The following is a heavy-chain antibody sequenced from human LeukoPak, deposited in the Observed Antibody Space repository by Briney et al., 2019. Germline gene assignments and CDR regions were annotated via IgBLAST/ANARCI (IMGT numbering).Heavy chain of an antibody. V-gene: IGHV4-34*01. CDR3: ARGPRCSGSYYGY. J-gene: IGHJ4*02. D-gene: IGHD1-26*01. CDR1: GGSFSGYY. CDR2: INHSGST. Sequence: SETLSLTCAVYGGSFSGYYWSWIRQPPGKGLEWIGEINHSGSTNYNPSLKSRVTISVDTSKNQFSLKLSSVTAADTAVYYCARGPRCSGSYYGYWGQGTLVTVSS.